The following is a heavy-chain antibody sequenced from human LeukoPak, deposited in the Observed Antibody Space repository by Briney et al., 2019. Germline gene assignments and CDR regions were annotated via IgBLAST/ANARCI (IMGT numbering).Heavy chain of an antibody. CDR2: IYYSGST. Sequence: SETLSLTCTVSGGSISSYYWSWIRQPPGKGLEWIGYIYYSGSTNYNPSLKGRVTISVDTSKNQFSLKLSSVTAADTAVYYCARLAPEGIVGATAGFDYWGQGTLVTVSS. V-gene: IGHV4-59*08. CDR1: GGSISSYY. CDR3: ARLAPEGIVGATAGFDY. D-gene: IGHD1-26*01. J-gene: IGHJ4*02.